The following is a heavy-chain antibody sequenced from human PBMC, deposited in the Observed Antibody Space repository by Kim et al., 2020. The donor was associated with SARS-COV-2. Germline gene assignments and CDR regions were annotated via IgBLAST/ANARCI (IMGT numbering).Heavy chain of an antibody. CDR2: IKSKTDGGTT. V-gene: IGHV3-15*01. CDR3: TTEPYGDPGGFDY. CDR1: GFTFSNAW. Sequence: GGSLRLSCAASGFTFSNAWMSWVRQAPGKGLEWVGRIKSKTDGGTTDYAAPVKGRFTISRDDSKNTLYLQMNSLKTEDTAVYYCTTEPYGDPGGFDYWGQGTLVTVSS. D-gene: IGHD4-17*01. J-gene: IGHJ4*02.